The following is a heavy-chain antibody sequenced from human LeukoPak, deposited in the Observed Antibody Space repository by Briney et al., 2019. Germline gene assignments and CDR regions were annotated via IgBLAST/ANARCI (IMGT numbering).Heavy chain of an antibody. V-gene: IGHV3-7*01. Sequence: GSLRLSCTASGFSFSGYWMSWVRQAPGKGLEWVANINQDGSAQYYVDSVKGQFTISRDNAKNSLYLQMNSLRVEDTAVYYCARDSESWTETGPRFDYWGQGTLVTVSS. CDR2: INQDGSAQ. CDR3: ARDSESWTETGPRFDY. D-gene: IGHD3-9*01. CDR1: GFSFSGYW. J-gene: IGHJ4*02.